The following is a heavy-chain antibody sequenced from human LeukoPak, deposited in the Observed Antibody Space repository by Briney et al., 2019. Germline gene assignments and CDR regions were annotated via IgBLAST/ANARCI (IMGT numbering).Heavy chain of an antibody. CDR3: TTDSYCSTTTCYASSNYYYGLDA. CDR1: GFTFSNAW. D-gene: IGHD2-2*01. J-gene: IGHJ6*02. Sequence: GGSLRLSWAAAGFTFSNAWMTWGRQAPGKGLEWVGRIYRNADGGTTDYASPVKGRFTISRDDSKNTLYLQMNSLKTEATAVYYCTTDSYCSTTTCYASSNYYYGLDAWGQGTSVTVSS. CDR2: IYRNADGGTT. V-gene: IGHV3-15*05.